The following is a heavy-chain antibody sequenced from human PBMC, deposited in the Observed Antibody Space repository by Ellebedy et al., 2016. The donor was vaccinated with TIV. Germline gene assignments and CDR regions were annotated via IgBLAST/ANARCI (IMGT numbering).Heavy chain of an antibody. CDR2: IDSSSSSI. Sequence: GESLKISCAASGFMFSSYSMNWVRQAPGKGLEWVSYIDSSSSSIYYADSVKGRFTISRDSAKNSLFLQMNSLRDEDTAVYYCARSLYVRYSRGLPPQPFDYWGQGALVTVSS. J-gene: IGHJ4*02. CDR1: GFMFSSYS. D-gene: IGHD6-19*01. V-gene: IGHV3-48*02. CDR3: ARSLYVRYSRGLPPQPFDY.